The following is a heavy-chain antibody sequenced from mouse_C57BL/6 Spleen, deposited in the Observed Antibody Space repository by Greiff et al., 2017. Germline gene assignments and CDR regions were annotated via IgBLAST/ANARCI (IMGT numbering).Heavy chain of an antibody. Sequence: VQLQQSGPELVKPGASVRISCQASGYTFTDYYMTWVKPSHGKSLEWIGDINPNNGGTSYTQKFKGKATLTVDKSSSTAYMELRSLTSEDSAVYYCARRGGYDGARFAYWGQGTLVTVSA. D-gene: IGHD2-2*01. V-gene: IGHV1-26*01. J-gene: IGHJ3*01. CDR3: ARRGGYDGARFAY. CDR1: GYTFTDYY. CDR2: INPNNGGT.